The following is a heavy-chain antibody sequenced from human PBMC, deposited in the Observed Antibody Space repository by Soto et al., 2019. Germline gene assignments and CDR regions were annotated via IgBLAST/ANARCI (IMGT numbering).Heavy chain of an antibody. Sequence: GGSLRVSCAASGFTFSSYAMHCVRQAPGKGLEWVAVISYDGSNKYYADSVKGRFTISRDNSKNTLYLQMNSLRAEDTAVYYCARDSEEYYDFWSGYWGDYYYGMDVWGQGTTVTVSS. CDR1: GFTFSSYA. V-gene: IGHV3-30-3*01. CDR3: ARDSEEYYDFWSGYWGDYYYGMDV. CDR2: ISYDGSNK. D-gene: IGHD3-3*01. J-gene: IGHJ6*02.